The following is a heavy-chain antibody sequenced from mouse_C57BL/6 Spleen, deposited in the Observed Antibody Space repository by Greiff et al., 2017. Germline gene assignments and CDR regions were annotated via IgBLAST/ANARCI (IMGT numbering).Heavy chain of an antibody. Sequence: EVKLVESGGGLVQPGGSLSLSCAASGFTFTDYYMSWVRQPPGKALEWLGFIRNKANGYTTEYSASVKGRFTISRDNSQSILYLQMNALGAEDSATYYCARYNLTTVDWYFDVWGTGTTVTVSS. J-gene: IGHJ1*03. CDR3: ARYNLTTVDWYFDV. CDR2: IRNKANGYTT. CDR1: GFTFTDYY. V-gene: IGHV7-3*01. D-gene: IGHD1-1*01.